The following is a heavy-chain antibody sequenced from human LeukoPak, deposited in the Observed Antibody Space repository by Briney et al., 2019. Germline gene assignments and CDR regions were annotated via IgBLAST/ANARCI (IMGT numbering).Heavy chain of an antibody. J-gene: IGHJ4*02. CDR1: GYTFTSHA. CDR2: INTNTGNP. Sequence: ASVKVSCKASGYTFTSHAMNWVRQAPGQGLGWMGWINTNTGNPTYAQGFTGRFVFSLDTSVSTAYLQISSLKAEDTAVYYCAREHSGGIGTVTDDYWGQGTLVTVSS. V-gene: IGHV7-4-1*02. CDR3: AREHSGGIGTVTDDY. D-gene: IGHD4-11*01.